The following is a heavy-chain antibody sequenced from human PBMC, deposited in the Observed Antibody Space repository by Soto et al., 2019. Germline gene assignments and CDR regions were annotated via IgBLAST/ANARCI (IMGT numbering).Heavy chain of an antibody. CDR2: MNEDGSER. J-gene: IGHJ4*02. Sequence: VGSLRLSCAVSGFSFSSAWMTWIRQAPGKGLERVAIMNEDGSERYYVDSVKGRFTISRDNAKNALFLQMNSLRVEDTAVYFCARDRAYSRFDYWGQGSLVTVSS. V-gene: IGHV3-7*03. D-gene: IGHD4-4*01. CDR1: GFSFSSAW. CDR3: ARDRAYSRFDY.